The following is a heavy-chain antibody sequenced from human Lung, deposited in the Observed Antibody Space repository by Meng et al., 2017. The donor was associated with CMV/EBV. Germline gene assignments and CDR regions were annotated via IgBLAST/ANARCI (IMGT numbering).Heavy chain of an antibody. CDR3: ARVYYDSTNYYFSFGY. Sequence: GGSXRLSCVGSGYSFGNYAMHWVRQAPGKGLEWVAVISYDGDKKFYTDSVKGRFTISRDNSKNTLILQMNSLRTEDTAVYYCARVYYDSTNYYFSFGYWGQGTXVTVSS. CDR2: ISYDGDKK. D-gene: IGHD3-22*01. CDR1: GYSFGNYA. V-gene: IGHV3-30*04. J-gene: IGHJ4*02.